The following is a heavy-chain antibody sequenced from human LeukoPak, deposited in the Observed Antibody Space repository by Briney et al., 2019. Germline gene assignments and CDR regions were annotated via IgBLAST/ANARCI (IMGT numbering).Heavy chain of an antibody. J-gene: IGHJ4*02. CDR2: TSSDLNVK. Sequence: AGGSLRLSCAASGFIVSNNFMSWVRQAPGKGLEWVAATSSDLNVKLYADSVKGRFTTSRDNSRSTLYLQMNSLRPEDTAIYYCAREGYYGSGSPPSLYFDYWGQGTLVTVSS. CDR1: GFIVSNNF. D-gene: IGHD3-10*01. V-gene: IGHV3-30*03. CDR3: AREGYYGSGSPPSLYFDY.